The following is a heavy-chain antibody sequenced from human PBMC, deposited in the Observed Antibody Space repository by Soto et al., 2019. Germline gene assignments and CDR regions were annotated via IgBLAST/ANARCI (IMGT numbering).Heavy chain of an antibody. J-gene: IGHJ4*02. V-gene: IGHV4-39*01. CDR3: ARITSSTAMVF. CDR1: GGSISSSSYY. CDR2: IYYSGST. D-gene: IGHD5-18*01. Sequence: PSETLSLTCTVSGGSISSSSYYWGWIRQPPGKGLEWIGSIYYSGSTYYNPSLKSRVTISVDTSKNQFSLKLSSVTAADTAVYYCARITSSTAMVFWGQGTLVTLSS.